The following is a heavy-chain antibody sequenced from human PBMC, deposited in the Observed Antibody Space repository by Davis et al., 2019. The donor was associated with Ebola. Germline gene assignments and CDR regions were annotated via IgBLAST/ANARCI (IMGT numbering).Heavy chain of an antibody. Sequence: ASVKVSCKASGYTFTSYAMHWVRQAPGQGLEWMGRINAGNGIAKYSQKLQDRVTITRDTSASTAYMELSSLRSEDTAVYYCASSYCVSDCYFDYWGQGTLVTVSS. CDR3: ASSYCVSDCYFDY. D-gene: IGHD2-21*02. CDR1: GYTFTSYA. J-gene: IGHJ4*02. CDR2: INAGNGIA. V-gene: IGHV1-3*01.